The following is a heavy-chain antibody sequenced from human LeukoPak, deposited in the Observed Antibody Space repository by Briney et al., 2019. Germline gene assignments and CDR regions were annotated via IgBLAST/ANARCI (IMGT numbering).Heavy chain of an antibody. CDR3: AKDRISLGELLSSLEY. CDR1: GFTFSSYR. Sequence: GGSLRLSCAASGFTFSSYRMHWVRQAPGKGLEWVAFLRYDGTNEYYSDSVRGRFSISRDNSKNTVYLQMNRLRAEDTAVYYCAKDRISLGELLSSLEYWGQGILVTVSS. CDR2: LRYDGTNE. V-gene: IGHV3-30*02. D-gene: IGHD3-10*01. J-gene: IGHJ4*02.